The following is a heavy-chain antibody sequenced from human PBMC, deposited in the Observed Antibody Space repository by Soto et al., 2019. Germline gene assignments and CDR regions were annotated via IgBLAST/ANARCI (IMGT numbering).Heavy chain of an antibody. Sequence: GGSLRLSCAASGFTFSSYAMHWVRQAPGKGLEWVAVISYDGSNKYYADSVKGRFTISRDNSKNTLYLQMNSLRAEDTAVYYCARFNPGLDRSGFDYWGQGT. D-gene: IGHD3-22*01. CDR2: ISYDGSNK. CDR3: ARFNPGLDRSGFDY. V-gene: IGHV3-30-3*01. J-gene: IGHJ4*02. CDR1: GFTFSSYA.